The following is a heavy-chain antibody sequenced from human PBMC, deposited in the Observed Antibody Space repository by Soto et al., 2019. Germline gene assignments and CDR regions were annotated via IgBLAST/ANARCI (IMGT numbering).Heavy chain of an antibody. CDR3: ARDPVLRYFDWLPLCGMDV. CDR2: VSAYNGNT. Sequence: QVQLVQSGAEVKKPGASVKVSCKASGYTFTSYGISWVRQAPGQGLEWMGWVSAYNGNTNYAQKLQGRVTMTTDTSTSTAYVELRSLRSDGTAVYYCARDPVLRYFDWLPLCGMDVWGQGTTVTVSS. J-gene: IGHJ6*02. D-gene: IGHD3-9*01. V-gene: IGHV1-18*04. CDR1: GYTFTSYG.